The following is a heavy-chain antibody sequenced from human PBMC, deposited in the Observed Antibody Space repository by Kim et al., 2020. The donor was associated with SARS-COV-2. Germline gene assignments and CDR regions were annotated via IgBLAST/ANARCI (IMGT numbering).Heavy chain of an antibody. CDR3: AADLTGSPGSFHV. V-gene: IGHV3-20*01. Sequence: GGSLRLSCEGSGFNFDDYGMSWVRHAPGKGLEWVAGISWNGASPGYADSVKGRFTISRDNAKNSLYLHMSSLRGDDTALYRCAADLTGSPGSFHVWGQGAMVTVSS. D-gene: IGHD6-25*01. J-gene: IGHJ3*01. CDR2: ISWNGASP. CDR1: GFNFDDYG.